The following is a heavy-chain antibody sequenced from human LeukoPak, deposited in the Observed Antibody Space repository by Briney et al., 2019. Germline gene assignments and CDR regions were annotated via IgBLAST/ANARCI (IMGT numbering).Heavy chain of an antibody. CDR3: ARRLRRGYSYGYGSDY. Sequence: ASVKVSCKASGYTFISYDINWVRQATGQGLEWMGWMNPNSGNTGYAQKFQGRVTMTRNTSISTAYMELSSLRSEDTAVYYCARRLRRGYSYGYGSDYWGQGTLVTVSS. D-gene: IGHD5-18*01. V-gene: IGHV1-8*01. CDR1: GYTFISYD. J-gene: IGHJ4*02. CDR2: MNPNSGNT.